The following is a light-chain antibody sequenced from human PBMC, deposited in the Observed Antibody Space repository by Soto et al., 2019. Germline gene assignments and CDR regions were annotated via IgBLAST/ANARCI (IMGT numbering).Light chain of an antibody. V-gene: IGLV2-8*01. CDR2: EVS. CDR1: SRDVGGYNY. CDR3: ISYAGSNTSYV. Sequence: QSALTQPPSASGSPGQSVTISCTGTSRDVGGYNYVSWYQQHPGKAPKLMIYEVSKRPSGVPDRFSGSKSGNTASLTVSGLQAEDEADYYCISYAGSNTSYVFGTGTKLTAL. J-gene: IGLJ1*01.